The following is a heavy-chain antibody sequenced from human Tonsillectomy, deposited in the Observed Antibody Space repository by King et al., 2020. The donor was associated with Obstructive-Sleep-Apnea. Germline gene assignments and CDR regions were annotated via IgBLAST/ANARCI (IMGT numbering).Heavy chain of an antibody. CDR1: GFTFSSYA. CDR3: AKGGGLGYCSGGSCWDYYYGMDV. CDR2: FSVSGGST. J-gene: IGHJ6*02. Sequence: VQLVESGGGLVQPGGSLRLSCAASGFTFSSYAMSWVRQAPGKGLELVSAFSVSGGSTYYADSVKGRFTISRDNSKNTLYLQMNSLRAEDTAVYYCAKGGGLGYCSGGSCWDYYYGMDVWGQGTTVTVSS. V-gene: IGHV3-23*04. D-gene: IGHD2-15*01.